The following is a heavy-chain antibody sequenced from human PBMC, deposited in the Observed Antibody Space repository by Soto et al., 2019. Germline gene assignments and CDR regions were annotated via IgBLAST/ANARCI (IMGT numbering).Heavy chain of an antibody. CDR1: GFTFSSYA. CDR3: AKDEYWESHFYYFMDL. Sequence: QVQLVESGGGMVQPGRSLRLSCEASGFTFSSYAMHWVRQAPGKGLEWVAVISHDGNVNYYSESVKGRFTMSRDNSKDTLYLQMDSLRTEDTAVYFCAKDEYWESHFYYFMDLWCKGTPVTVSS. CDR2: ISHDGNVN. J-gene: IGHJ6*03. D-gene: IGHD2-8*02. V-gene: IGHV3-30*18.